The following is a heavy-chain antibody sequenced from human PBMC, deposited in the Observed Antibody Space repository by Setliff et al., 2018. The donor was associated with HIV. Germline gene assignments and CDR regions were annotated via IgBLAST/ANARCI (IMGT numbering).Heavy chain of an antibody. Sequence: AGGSLRLSCAASGFTFSNYALHWVRQAPGKGLEYVSAISSNGVSTYYADSVKGRFTISRDNSKNTLYLQMGSLRSEDMDVYYCARVREMATIGGAFDIWGQGTMVTVSS. V-gene: IGHV3-64*02. CDR3: ARVREMATIGGAFDI. D-gene: IGHD5-12*01. CDR1: GFTFSNYA. CDR2: ISSNGVST. J-gene: IGHJ3*02.